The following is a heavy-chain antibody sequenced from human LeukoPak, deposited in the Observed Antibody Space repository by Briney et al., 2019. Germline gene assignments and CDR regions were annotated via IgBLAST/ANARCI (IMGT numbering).Heavy chain of an antibody. Sequence: ASVKVSCKASGGTSTSYAISGGRRAPGQGLWWRGGIIPMFGTANYAQKFQGRVTITTDESTSTAYMELSSLRSEDTAVYYCATVPAAIENWFDPWGQGTLVTVSS. CDR2: IIPMFGTA. J-gene: IGHJ5*02. CDR3: ATVPAAIENWFDP. D-gene: IGHD2-2*01. V-gene: IGHV1-69*05. CDR1: GGTSTSYA.